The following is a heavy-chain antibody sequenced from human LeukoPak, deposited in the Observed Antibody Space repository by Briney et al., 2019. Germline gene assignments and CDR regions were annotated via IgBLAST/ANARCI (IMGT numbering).Heavy chain of an antibody. J-gene: IGHJ6*02. D-gene: IGHD2-15*01. CDR1: GYTFTNYA. V-gene: IGHV1-3*01. Sequence: ASVKVSCKASGYTFTNYAFHWVRQAPGQRLEWLGWINAGNDDTKYSQKFQARVTITRDTSASTVDMELSSLTSDDTAVYYCARERWHCRGNDCYSVYYYGLDVWGQGTTVTVSS. CDR3: ARERWHCRGNDCYSVYYYGLDV. CDR2: INAGNDDT.